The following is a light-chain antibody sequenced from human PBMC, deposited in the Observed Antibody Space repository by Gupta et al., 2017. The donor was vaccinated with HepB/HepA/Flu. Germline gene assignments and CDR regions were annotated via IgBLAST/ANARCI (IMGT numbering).Light chain of an antibody. CDR2: QDD. V-gene: IGLV3-1*01. CDR3: QAWDRYTVL. J-gene: IGLJ2*01. Sequence: SYELTQPPSVSVSPGQTASITCSGDKLGDEYACWYQQKPGQPPVLVIYQDDKRPSGIPARFSGSTSGNTATLTISGTQAMDEGDYYCQAWDRYTVLFGGGTKLTVL. CDR1: KLGDEY.